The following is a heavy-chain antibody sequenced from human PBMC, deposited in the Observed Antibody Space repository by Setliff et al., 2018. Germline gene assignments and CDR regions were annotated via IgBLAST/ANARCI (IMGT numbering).Heavy chain of an antibody. CDR3: ARGGVLGTGDFDY. J-gene: IGHJ4*02. V-gene: IGHV4-59*01. CDR2: VYYIGAT. Sequence: SETLSLTCTVSGGPFSGASIWSWIRQPPGKGLEFIGYVYYIGATNYNPSLKGRVTISVDTSKNQVSLKMNFVTAADTAVYYCARGGVLGTGDFDYWGQGTLVTVSS. CDR1: GGPFSGAS. D-gene: IGHD3-16*01.